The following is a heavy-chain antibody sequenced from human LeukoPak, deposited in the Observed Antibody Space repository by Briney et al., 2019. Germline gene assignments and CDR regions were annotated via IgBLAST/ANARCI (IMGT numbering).Heavy chain of an antibody. Sequence: GGSLRLSCAASGFTFSSYSMNWVRQAPGKGLEWVSSISSSSYIYYADSVKGRFTISRDNAKNSLYLQMNSLRAEDTAVYYCARAPLWLGELQRFYWGQGTLVTVSS. J-gene: IGHJ4*02. D-gene: IGHD3-10*01. CDR1: GFTFSSYS. V-gene: IGHV3-21*01. CDR3: ARAPLWLGELQRFY. CDR2: ISSSSYI.